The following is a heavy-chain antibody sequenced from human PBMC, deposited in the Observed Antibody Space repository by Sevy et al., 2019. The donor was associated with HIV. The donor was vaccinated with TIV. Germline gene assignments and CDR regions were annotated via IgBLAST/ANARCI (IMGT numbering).Heavy chain of an antibody. V-gene: IGHV1-18*01. Sequence: ASVKVSCKASGYTFTRYGITWVRQAPGQGLEWMGWTSAYNENTNYAQKVQGRVTMTTDISTSTAYMELRSLRSDDTAMYYCARDRNNYDSSGYPKGMDVWGQGTTVTVSS. J-gene: IGHJ6*02. CDR3: ARDRNNYDSSGYPKGMDV. CDR2: TSAYNENT. CDR1: GYTFTRYG. D-gene: IGHD3-22*01.